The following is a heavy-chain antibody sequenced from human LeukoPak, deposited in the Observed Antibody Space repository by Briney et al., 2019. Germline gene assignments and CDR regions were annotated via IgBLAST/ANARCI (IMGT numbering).Heavy chain of an antibody. D-gene: IGHD3-22*01. CDR2: ISGSGGST. CDR1: GFTFSSYA. V-gene: IGHV3-23*01. CDR3: AKGHNYDSSPDAFDI. J-gene: IGHJ3*02. Sequence: GGSLRLSCAASGFTFSSYAMSWVRQAPGKGLELVSAISGSGGSTYYADSVKGRFTISRDNPKNTLYLQMNSLRAEDTALYYCAKGHNYDSSPDAFDIWGQGTMVTVSS.